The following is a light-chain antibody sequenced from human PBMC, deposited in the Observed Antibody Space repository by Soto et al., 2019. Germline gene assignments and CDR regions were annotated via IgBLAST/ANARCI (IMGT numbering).Light chain of an antibody. CDR2: LNNDGSH. Sequence: QSVLTQSPSASASLGASVKLTCTLSSGHSSYAIAWHQQQPEKGPRYLMKLNNDGSHSKGDGIPDRFSGSSSGADRYLTISSLQSEDEADYYCQTWSTGIRVFGGGTKLTVL. CDR3: QTWSTGIRV. CDR1: SGHSSYA. V-gene: IGLV4-69*01. J-gene: IGLJ2*01.